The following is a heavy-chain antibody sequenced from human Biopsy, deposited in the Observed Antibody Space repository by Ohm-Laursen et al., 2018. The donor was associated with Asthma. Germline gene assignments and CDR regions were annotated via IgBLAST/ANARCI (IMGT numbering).Heavy chain of an antibody. CDR2: IFAANSET. J-gene: IGHJ4*02. CDR3: ARFIDGTFFVDY. V-gene: IGHV5-51*01. D-gene: IGHD1-7*01. CDR1: GYTFSDSW. Sequence: DSLRISCKASGYTFSDSWIGWVRQMSGKGLEWMGIIFAANSETKYSPSFQGQVTISADMSISTAFLQWSSLKASDTAIYYCARFIDGTFFVDYWGQGTLVTVSS.